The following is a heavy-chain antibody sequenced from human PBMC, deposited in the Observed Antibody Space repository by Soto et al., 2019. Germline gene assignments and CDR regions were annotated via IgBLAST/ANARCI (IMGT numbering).Heavy chain of an antibody. D-gene: IGHD2-8*02. Sequence: QVQLLESGGGVVQPGRSLRLSRAVSGFTVSTYGMHWVRQAPGKGLEWVAVISRDGGTKFYADSVKGRFTISRDNSRNTLFLEMNSLRGDDMAVYYCTGEVASGYWGQGTLVTVSS. CDR1: GFTVSTYG. V-gene: IGHV3-30*03. CDR2: ISRDGGTK. CDR3: TGEVASGY. J-gene: IGHJ4*02.